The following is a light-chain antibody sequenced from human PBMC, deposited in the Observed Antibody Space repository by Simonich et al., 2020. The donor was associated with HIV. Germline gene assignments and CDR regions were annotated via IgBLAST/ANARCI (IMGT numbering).Light chain of an antibody. CDR1: QNIAGN. V-gene: IGKV3-15*01. CDR2: YAS. Sequence: EIVMTQSPATLSVSPGERATLSCRASQNIAGNLAWYQPKPGQAPRLLIYYASTRATGVPARFSGSGFGTDFTLTISSMQSEDFAVYYCQQYNYWYTFGQGTKLEIK. CDR3: QQYNYWYT. J-gene: IGKJ2*01.